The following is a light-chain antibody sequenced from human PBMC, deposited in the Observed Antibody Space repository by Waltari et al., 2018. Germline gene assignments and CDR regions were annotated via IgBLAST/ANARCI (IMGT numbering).Light chain of an antibody. CDR1: QSITTY. J-gene: IGKJ4*01. V-gene: IGKV1-39*01. Sequence: DIQLTQSPSSLSASVGDRVTISCRASQSITTYLNWYQQKPGKVPKVLIHTASRLQGGVPSRFSGGGSGTDFTLTISSLQPEDFATYYCQQSYSFPLSFGGGTKVELK. CDR2: TAS. CDR3: QQSYSFPLS.